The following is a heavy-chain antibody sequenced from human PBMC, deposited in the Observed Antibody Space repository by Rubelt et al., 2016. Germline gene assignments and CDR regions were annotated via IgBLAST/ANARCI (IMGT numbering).Heavy chain of an antibody. CDR3: ARDLGYYYDSSGYNNWFDP. D-gene: IGHD3-22*01. Sequence: QVQLQQWGAGLLKPSETLSLTCAVYGGSFSGYYWGWIRQPPGKGLEWIGSIYYSGSTYYNPSLKCRVTISVDTAQNQFSLKLSSVTAADTAVYYCARDLGYYYDSSGYNNWFDPWGQGTLVTVSS. CDR2: IYYSGST. CDR1: GGSFSGYY. V-gene: IGHV4-34*01. J-gene: IGHJ5*02.